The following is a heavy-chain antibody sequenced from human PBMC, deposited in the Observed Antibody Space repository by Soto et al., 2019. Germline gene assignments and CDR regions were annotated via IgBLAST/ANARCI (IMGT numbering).Heavy chain of an antibody. CDR2: IKQDGSEK. CDR3: AREEAVLGGNCSGGSCYSSNFDY. D-gene: IGHD2-15*01. Sequence: GGSLRLSCAASGFTFSSYWMSWVRQAPGKGLEWVANIKQDGSEKYYVDSVKGRFTISRDNAKNSLYLQMNSLRAEDTAVYYCAREEAVLGGNCSGGSCYSSNFDYWGQGTLVTVSS. V-gene: IGHV3-7*01. J-gene: IGHJ4*02. CDR1: GFTFSSYW.